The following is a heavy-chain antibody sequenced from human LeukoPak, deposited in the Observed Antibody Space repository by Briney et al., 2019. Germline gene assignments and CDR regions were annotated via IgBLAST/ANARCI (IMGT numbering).Heavy chain of an antibody. CDR2: IRGDGGST. CDR1: GFTFDDYA. J-gene: IGHJ4*02. CDR3: AKDWVEDNYDSSGYWDY. D-gene: IGHD3-22*01. Sequence: GGSLRLSCAASGFTFDDYAMHWVRQAPGKGLEWVSLIRGDGGSTYYADSVKGRFTISRDNSKNSLYLQMNSLRTEDTALYYCAKDWVEDNYDSSGYWDYWGQGTLVTVSS. V-gene: IGHV3-43*02.